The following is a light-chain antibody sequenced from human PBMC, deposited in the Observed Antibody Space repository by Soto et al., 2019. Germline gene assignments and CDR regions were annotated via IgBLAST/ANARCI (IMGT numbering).Light chain of an antibody. CDR2: GAS. V-gene: IGKV3-15*01. CDR1: QSVSSN. Sequence: EIVMTQSPATLSVSPGERATLSCRASQSVSSNLAWYQQKPCQAPRLLIYGASTRATAIPARFSGSGSGTELTLTISSLQSADFAVYYCQQYNNWPVTFGQGTKVEI. J-gene: IGKJ1*01. CDR3: QQYNNWPVT.